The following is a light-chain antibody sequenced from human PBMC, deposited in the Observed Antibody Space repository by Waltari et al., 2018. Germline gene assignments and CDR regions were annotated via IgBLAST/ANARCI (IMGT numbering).Light chain of an antibody. CDR2: WAA. Sequence: DIVVTQSPDSLAVSLGERAPINFKSSQSVLSNNKNYLAWYQQKPGQAPELLIYWAATLESGVPDRFSGSGSGTDFTLTISSLQAEDVAVYFCQQYHSSPYAFGPGTKVDIK. CDR3: QQYHSSPYA. J-gene: IGKJ3*01. CDR1: QSVLSNNKNY. V-gene: IGKV4-1*01.